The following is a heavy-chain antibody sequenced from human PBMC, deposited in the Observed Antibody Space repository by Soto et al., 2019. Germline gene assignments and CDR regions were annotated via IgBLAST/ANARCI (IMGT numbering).Heavy chain of an antibody. CDR2: IYGDDNK. J-gene: IGHJ4*02. CDR3: AHRRVGGYGDYVLGY. D-gene: IGHD4-17*01. Sequence: QITLKESGPTLVKPTQTLTLTCTFSGFSLTTSSVGVAWIRQPPGKALEWLALIYGDDNKRYSPSLKSRLTITKDTSKNQVVLTMTDMDPVDTAIYYCAHRRVGGYGDYVLGYWGQGTLVTVSS. CDR1: GFSLTTSSVG. V-gene: IGHV2-5*02.